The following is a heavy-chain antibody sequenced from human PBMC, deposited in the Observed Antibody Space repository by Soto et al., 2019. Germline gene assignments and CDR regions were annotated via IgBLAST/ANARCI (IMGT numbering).Heavy chain of an antibody. CDR2: IIPIFGTA. CDR1: GGTFSSYA. Sequence: SVKVSCKASGGTFSSYAISWVRQAPGQGLEWMGGIIPIFGTANYAQKFQGRVTITADESTSTAYMELSSLRSEDTAEYYCARRGYYYYGMDVWGQGTTVTVSS. V-gene: IGHV1-69*13. CDR3: ARRGYYYYGMDV. J-gene: IGHJ6*02. D-gene: IGHD3-10*01.